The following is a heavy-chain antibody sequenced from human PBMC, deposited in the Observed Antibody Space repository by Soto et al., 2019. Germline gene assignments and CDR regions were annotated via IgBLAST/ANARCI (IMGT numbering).Heavy chain of an antibody. J-gene: IGHJ5*02. CDR3: TRGPHARLLLNWFDP. V-gene: IGHV3-73*01. CDR1: GFTFSGSA. D-gene: IGHD2-21*02. CDR2: IRSKVNSYAT. Sequence: EVQLVESGGGLVQPGGSLKLSCAASGFTFSGSAMHWVRQASGKGLEWVGRIRSKVNSYATAYAASLKGRFTISRDNSKNTAYLQMKSRKPEDTAVYYCTRGPHARLLLNWFDPWGQGTLVTVSS.